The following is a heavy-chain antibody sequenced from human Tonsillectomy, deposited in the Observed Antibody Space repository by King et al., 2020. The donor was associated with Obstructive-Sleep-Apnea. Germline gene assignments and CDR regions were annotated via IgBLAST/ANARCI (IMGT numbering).Heavy chain of an antibody. CDR2: VRHDGTYT. Sequence: VQLVESGGNVVQPGGSLRLSCAASGFTFSAFGVHWVRQTPGKGLEWVAFVRHDGTYTCHGESVKGRFTISRDNSKNTLYLQMNSLRAEDTAVYYCAKDSTYYSASGSYLDCWGQGTLVTVSS. CDR3: AKDSTYYSASGSYLDC. V-gene: IGHV3-30*02. CDR1: GFTFSAFG. J-gene: IGHJ4*02. D-gene: IGHD3-10*01.